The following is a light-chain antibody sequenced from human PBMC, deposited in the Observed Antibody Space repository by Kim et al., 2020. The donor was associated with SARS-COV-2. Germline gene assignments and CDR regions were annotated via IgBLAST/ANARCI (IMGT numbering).Light chain of an antibody. Sequence: QRVTISCTGSSSNSGAGYDVHWYQQLPGADPKLLIFGNNNRPSGVPDRFSGSKSGTSASLAITGLQVEDEADYYCQSYDSSLSASVFGAGTKSPS. V-gene: IGLV1-40*01. CDR2: GNN. J-gene: IGLJ1*01. CDR1: SSNSGAGYD. CDR3: QSYDSSLSASV.